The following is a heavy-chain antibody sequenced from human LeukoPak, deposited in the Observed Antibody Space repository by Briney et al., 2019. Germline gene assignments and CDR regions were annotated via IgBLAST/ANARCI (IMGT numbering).Heavy chain of an antibody. V-gene: IGHV3-48*01. CDR1: GLTFSSYW. J-gene: IGHJ4*02. D-gene: IGHD3-3*01. CDR3: ARDFWSGTPDY. Sequence: GGSLRLSCAASGLTFSSYWMSWVRQAPGKGLEWVSSISSSSSTIYYADSVKGRFTISRDNAKNSLYLQMNSLRAEDTAVYYCARDFWSGTPDYWGQGTLVTVSS. CDR2: ISSSSSTI.